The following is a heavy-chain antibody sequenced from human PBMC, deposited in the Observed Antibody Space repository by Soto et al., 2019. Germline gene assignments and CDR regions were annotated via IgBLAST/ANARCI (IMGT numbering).Heavy chain of an antibody. D-gene: IGHD2-2*01. CDR2: IYYSGST. V-gene: IGHV4-59*12. Sequence: SETLSLTCTVSGGSISSYYWSWIRQPPGKGLEWIGYIYYSGSTNYNPSLKSRVTISVDTSKNQFSLKLSSVTAADTAVYYCARSGYCRSTSGSPIYYYGMDVWGQGTTVTVSS. CDR1: GGSISSYY. CDR3: ARSGYCRSTSGSPIYYYGMDV. J-gene: IGHJ6*02.